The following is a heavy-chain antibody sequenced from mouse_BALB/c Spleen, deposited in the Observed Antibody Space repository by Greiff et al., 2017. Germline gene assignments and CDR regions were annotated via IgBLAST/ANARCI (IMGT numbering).Heavy chain of an antibody. CDR1: GYSFTGYY. V-gene: IGHV1-26*01. Sequence: EVQLQQSGPELVKPGASVKISCKASGYSFTGYYMHWVKQSHVKSLEWIGRINPYNGATSYNQNFKDKASLTVDKSSSTAYMELHSLTSEDSAVYYCAIYYYGSRRDYAMDYWGQGTSVTVSS. CDR3: AIYYYGSRRDYAMDY. D-gene: IGHD1-1*01. J-gene: IGHJ4*01. CDR2: INPYNGAT.